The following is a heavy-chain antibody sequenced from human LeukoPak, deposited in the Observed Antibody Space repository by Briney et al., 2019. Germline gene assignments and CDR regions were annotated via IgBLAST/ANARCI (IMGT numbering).Heavy chain of an antibody. J-gene: IGHJ3*02. V-gene: IGHV4-59*08. Sequence: SETLSLTCTVSGGSISSYYWSWIRQPPGKGLEWIGYIYYSGSTNYNPSLKSRVTISVDTSKNQFSLKLSSVTAADTAVYYCARLRVYYDSSGYYPHGAFDIWGQGTMVTVSS. D-gene: IGHD3-22*01. CDR2: IYYSGST. CDR1: GGSISSYY. CDR3: ARLRVYYDSSGYYPHGAFDI.